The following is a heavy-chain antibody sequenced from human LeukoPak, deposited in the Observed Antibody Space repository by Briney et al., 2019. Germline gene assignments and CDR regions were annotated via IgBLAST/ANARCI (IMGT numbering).Heavy chain of an antibody. J-gene: IGHJ3*02. D-gene: IGHD5-12*01. Sequence: SVKVSYKASGGTFSSYAISWVRQAPGQGLEWMGGIIPIFGTANYAQKFQGRVTITADKSTSTAYMEVSSLRSEDTAVYYCATVGTDDSGYYFDAFDIWGQGTMVTVSS. V-gene: IGHV1-69*06. CDR1: GGTFSSYA. CDR2: IIPIFGTA. CDR3: ATVGTDDSGYYFDAFDI.